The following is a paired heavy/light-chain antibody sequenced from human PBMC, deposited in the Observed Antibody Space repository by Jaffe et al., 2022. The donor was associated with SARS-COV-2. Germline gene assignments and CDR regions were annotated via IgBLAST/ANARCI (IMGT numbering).Light chain of an antibody. CDR1: QSLVHSDGDTY. V-gene: IGKV2-24*01. J-gene: IGKJ2*01. CDR3: MQATQFPRT. Sequence: DIVMTQTPLSSPVTLGQPASISCRSSQSLVHSDGDTYLSWLQQRPGQPPRLLIYKISNRFSGVPDRFSGSGAGTDFTLKISRVEAEDVGVYYCMQATQFPRTFGQGTKLEIK. CDR2: KIS.
Heavy chain of an antibody. V-gene: IGHV3-23*01. Sequence: EVQLLESGGGLVQPGGSLRLSCAASGFTFSSYAMTWVRQAPGKGLEWVSAISGSGGDTFYADSVKGRFTISRDNSKNTLYLQMNSLTAEDTAVYYCAKGMIAATGTRVVDYWGQGTLVTVSS. D-gene: IGHD6-13*01. CDR2: ISGSGGDT. CDR1: GFTFSSYA. CDR3: AKGMIAATGTRVVDY. J-gene: IGHJ4*02.